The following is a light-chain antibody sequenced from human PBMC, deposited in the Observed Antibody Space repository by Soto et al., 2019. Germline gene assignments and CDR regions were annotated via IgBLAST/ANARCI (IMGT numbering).Light chain of an antibody. CDR1: QSISTY. CDR2: AAS. Sequence: DIQMTQSPSSPSASVGDRVTITCRASQSISTYLSWYQQRPGKAPKLLIYAASSLQSGVPSRFSGSGSGTEFTLTITSVQPDDFATYYCQHYNSYGTFGQGTKVDIK. CDR3: QHYNSYGT. J-gene: IGKJ1*01. V-gene: IGKV1-17*01.